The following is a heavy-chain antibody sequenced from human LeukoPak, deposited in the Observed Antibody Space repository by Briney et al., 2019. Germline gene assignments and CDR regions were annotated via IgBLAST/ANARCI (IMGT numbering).Heavy chain of an antibody. CDR2: IRGDGIVT. D-gene: IGHD1-14*01. V-gene: IGHV3-74*01. Sequence: GGSLRLSCVASEFTFSNYWIHWVRHAPGKGLVWVSRIRGDGIVTNYADSVEGRFTISRDNAENTVHLQMNSLRDDDTAVYYCARANPADFNLWGRGTLVTVSS. CDR3: ARANPADFNL. J-gene: IGHJ2*01. CDR1: EFTFSNYW.